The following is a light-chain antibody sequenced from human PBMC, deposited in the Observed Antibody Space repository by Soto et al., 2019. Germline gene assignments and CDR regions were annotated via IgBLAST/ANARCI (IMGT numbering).Light chain of an antibody. Sequence: EIVLTQSPATLSLSPGERATLSCRASQSISGYLAWYQQKPGQAPRLLIYDASNRATGIPARFSGSGSETDFTLTISSLEPEDFAVYYCQQRSNWPHSITVGQGTRREIK. CDR1: QSISGY. CDR3: QQRSNWPHSIT. CDR2: DAS. J-gene: IGKJ5*01. V-gene: IGKV3-11*01.